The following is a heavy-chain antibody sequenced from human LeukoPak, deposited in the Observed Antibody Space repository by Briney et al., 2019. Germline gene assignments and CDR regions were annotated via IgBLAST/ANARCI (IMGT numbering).Heavy chain of an antibody. CDR2: IYYSGST. CDR3: ARARYQLLPTFDY. J-gene: IGHJ4*02. CDR1: GGSISSGGYY. V-gene: IGHV4-31*03. Sequence: SETLSLTCTVSGGSISSGGYYWSWIRQHPGKGLEWIGYIYYSGSTYYNPSLKSRVTISVDTSKNQFSLKLSSVTAAGTAVYYCARARYQLLPTFDYWGQGTLVTVSS. D-gene: IGHD2-2*01.